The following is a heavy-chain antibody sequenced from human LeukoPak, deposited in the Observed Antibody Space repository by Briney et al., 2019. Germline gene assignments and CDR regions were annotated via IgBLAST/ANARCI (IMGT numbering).Heavy chain of an antibody. V-gene: IGHV4-34*01. Sequence: SETLSLTCAVYGGSFSGYYWSWIRQPPGKGLERIGEINHSGSTNYNPSLKSRVTISVDTSKNQFSLKLSSVTAADTAVYYCAGRFLGLYYFDYWGQGTLVTVSS. CDR2: INHSGST. CDR3: AGRFLGLYYFDY. J-gene: IGHJ4*02. CDR1: GGSFSGYY. D-gene: IGHD3-3*01.